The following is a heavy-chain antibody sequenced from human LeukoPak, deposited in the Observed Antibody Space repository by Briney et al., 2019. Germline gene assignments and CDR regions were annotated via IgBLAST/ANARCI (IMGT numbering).Heavy chain of an antibody. D-gene: IGHD3-10*01. CDR2: INSDGSST. CDR3: STGSGHAFDI. J-gene: IGHJ3*02. CDR1: GFTFSSYW. Sequence: GGSLRLSCAASGFTFSSYWIHWVRQVPGKGLVWVSRINSDGSSTSYADSVKGRFTISRDNAKNTLYVQMNSLRAEDTAVYYCSTGSGHAFDIWGRGTMVTVSS. V-gene: IGHV3-74*01.